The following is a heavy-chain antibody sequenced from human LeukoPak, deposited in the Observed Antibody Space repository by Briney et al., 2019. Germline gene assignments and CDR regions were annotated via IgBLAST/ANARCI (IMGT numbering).Heavy chain of an antibody. D-gene: IGHD1-26*01. V-gene: IGHV3-21*01. J-gene: IGHJ4*02. CDR1: GFTFSTYS. Sequence: PGGSLRLSCAASGFTFSTYSMNWVRQTPGKGLEWVSSISTSSIYIYYADSVKGRFTISRDNAKNSLYLQMSSLRAEDTAVYYCARGAINSGSYDAYFDYWGQGTLVTVSS. CDR2: ISTSSIYI. CDR3: ARGAINSGSYDAYFDY.